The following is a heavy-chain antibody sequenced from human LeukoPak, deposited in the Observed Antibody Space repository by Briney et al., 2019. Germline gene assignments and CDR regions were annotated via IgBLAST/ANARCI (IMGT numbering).Heavy chain of an antibody. CDR1: GGSITSSSYY. CDR2: VYYSGNT. Sequence: SETLSLTCTVSGGSITSSSYYWGWIRQPPGKGLEWIGSVYYSGNTYYNSSLKSRVTTSVDTSRNQFSLKLSSVTAADTAIYYCTREYGFMTTVFHAFDIWGQGTMVTVSS. D-gene: IGHD4-17*01. J-gene: IGHJ3*02. V-gene: IGHV4-39*07. CDR3: TREYGFMTTVFHAFDI.